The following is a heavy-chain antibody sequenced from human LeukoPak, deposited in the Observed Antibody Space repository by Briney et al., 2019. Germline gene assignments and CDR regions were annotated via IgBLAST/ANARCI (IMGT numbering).Heavy chain of an antibody. CDR3: ARRGANSGSYSHFDL. V-gene: IGHV4-59*01. CDR2: IYYSGST. J-gene: IGHJ2*01. D-gene: IGHD1-26*01. Sequence: SETLSPTCTVSGGSITSYYWSWIRQPPGKGLEWIGYIYYSGSTNYNPSLKSRVTISVDTSRNQFSLKLSSVTAADTAVYYCARRGANSGSYSHFDLWGRSTLVTVSS. CDR1: GGSITSYY.